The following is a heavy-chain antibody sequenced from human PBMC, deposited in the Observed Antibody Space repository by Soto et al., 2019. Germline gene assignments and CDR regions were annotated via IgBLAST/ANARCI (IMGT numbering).Heavy chain of an antibody. Sequence: SQTLSLTCAISGDSVSSNSALWNWIRQSPSRGLEWLGRTYYSSKWYNDYAVSVKSRITINPDTSKNQFSLQLNSVTPEDTAVYFCARMYSSGWAFYDGMDVWGQGSTVTVS. CDR1: GDSVSSNSAL. V-gene: IGHV6-1*01. D-gene: IGHD6-19*01. CDR3: ARMYSSGWAFYDGMDV. J-gene: IGHJ6*02. CDR2: TYYSSKWYN.